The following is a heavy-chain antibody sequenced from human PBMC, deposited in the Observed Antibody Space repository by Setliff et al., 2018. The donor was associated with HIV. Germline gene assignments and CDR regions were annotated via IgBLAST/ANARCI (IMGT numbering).Heavy chain of an antibody. CDR1: GFTFSDYY. CDR3: ARSRAAGFDY. Sequence: GGSLRLSCAASGFTFSDYYMSWIRQAPGKGLEWVSYITGSSSYTNYADSVKGRFTISRDNLKKRVYLQMNSLRAEDTAVYYCARSRAAGFDYWGQGTLVTVSS. D-gene: IGHD6-13*01. CDR2: ITGSSSYT. J-gene: IGHJ4*02. V-gene: IGHV3-11*06.